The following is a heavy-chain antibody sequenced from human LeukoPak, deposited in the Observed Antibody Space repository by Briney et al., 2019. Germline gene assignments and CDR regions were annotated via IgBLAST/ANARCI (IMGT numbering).Heavy chain of an antibody. CDR3: ARDLTGGEYFDS. CDR2: ISPSSSYI. CDR1: GFTLSSFK. D-gene: IGHD3-16*01. Sequence: GGTLRLSCAASGFTLSSFKMTWVRQAPGKGLEWVASISPSSSYISYADSLKGRVTVSRDNTKNSVFLQMSSLRAEDTAVYYCARDLTGGEYFDSWGQGTLVTVSS. J-gene: IGHJ4*02. V-gene: IGHV3-21*01.